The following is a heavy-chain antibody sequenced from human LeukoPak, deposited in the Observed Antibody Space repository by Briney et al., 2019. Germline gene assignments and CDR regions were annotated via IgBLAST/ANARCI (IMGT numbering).Heavy chain of an antibody. J-gene: IGHJ6*02. Sequence: GGSLRLSCAASGFMFSINWMSWVRLAPGKGLEWVANIKEDGTETYYVDSVKGRFTVSRDNAKNSLYLQMNSLRVEDTAVYYCAKDPLRQEWLLYYYYGMDVWGQGTTVTVSS. CDR3: AKDPLRQEWLLYYYYGMDV. V-gene: IGHV3-7*03. CDR1: GFMFSINW. D-gene: IGHD3-3*01. CDR2: IKEDGTET.